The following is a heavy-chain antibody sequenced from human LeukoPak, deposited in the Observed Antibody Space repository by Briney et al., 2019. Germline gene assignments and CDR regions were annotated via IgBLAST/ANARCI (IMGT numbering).Heavy chain of an antibody. D-gene: IGHD4-17*01. Sequence: SETLSLTCTVYGGSISSYYWSLIRQPAGKGLEWIGRIYTSGSTNYNPSLKSRVTMSVDRSKNQFSLKLSSVTAADTAVYYCAREGGDLNSFDYWGQGTLVTVSS. V-gene: IGHV4-4*07. CDR3: AREGGDLNSFDY. CDR1: GGSISSYY. J-gene: IGHJ4*02. CDR2: IYTSGST.